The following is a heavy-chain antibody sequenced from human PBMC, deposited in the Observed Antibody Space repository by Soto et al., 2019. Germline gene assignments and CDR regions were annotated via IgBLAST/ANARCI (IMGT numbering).Heavy chain of an antibody. J-gene: IGHJ5*02. D-gene: IGHD3-9*01. V-gene: IGHV1-8*01. CDR1: GYTFTSYD. CDR2: MNPNSGNT. CDR3: ARALSDYDILTGYSDP. Sequence: GASVKVSCKASGYTFTSYDINWVRQATGQWLEWMGWMNPNSGNTGYAQKFQGRVTMTRNTSISTAYMELSSLRSEDTAVYYCARALSDYDILTGYSDPWGQGTLVTVSS.